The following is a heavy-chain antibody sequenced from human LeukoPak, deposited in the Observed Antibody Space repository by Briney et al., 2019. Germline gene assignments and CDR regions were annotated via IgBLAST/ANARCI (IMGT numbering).Heavy chain of an antibody. CDR3: ARLSRGSCYY. D-gene: IGHD3-10*01. V-gene: IGHV4-34*01. J-gene: IGHJ4*02. CDR1: GGSFNDYY. Sequence: SETLSLTCAVYGGSFNDYYWNWIRQPPGKGLEWIGEINLRGSTTYNPSLKSRVTISLDESKNQFSLKLSSVTAADTAVYYCARLSRGSCYYWGQGTLVTVSS. CDR2: INLRGST.